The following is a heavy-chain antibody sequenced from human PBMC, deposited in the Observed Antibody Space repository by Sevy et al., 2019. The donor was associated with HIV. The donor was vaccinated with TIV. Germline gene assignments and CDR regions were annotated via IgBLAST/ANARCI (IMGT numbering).Heavy chain of an antibody. D-gene: IGHD5-12*01. V-gene: IGHV4-34*01. CDR2: INHSVST. CDR1: GGSFSGYY. Sequence: SETLSLTCAVYGGSFSGYYWSWIRQPPGKGLEWIGEINHSVSTNYNPSLKSRVTISVDTSKNQFSRLLSSVTAADTAVYYCARQYSGYDGYDYWGQGTLVTVSS. J-gene: IGHJ4*02. CDR3: ARQYSGYDGYDY.